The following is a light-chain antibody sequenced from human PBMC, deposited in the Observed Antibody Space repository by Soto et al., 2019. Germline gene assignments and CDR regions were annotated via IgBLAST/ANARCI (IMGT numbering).Light chain of an antibody. CDR3: QQYDGSLPYT. Sequence: EIVLTQSPGTLSLSPGERATLSCRASQTVRNSYLAWYQQKPGQAPRLLIYGVSARATGIPDRFSGSGSGTDFTLTISRLAPEDSAVFYCQQYDGSLPYTFGQGTKLESK. CDR2: GVS. V-gene: IGKV3-20*01. J-gene: IGKJ2*01. CDR1: QTVRNSY.